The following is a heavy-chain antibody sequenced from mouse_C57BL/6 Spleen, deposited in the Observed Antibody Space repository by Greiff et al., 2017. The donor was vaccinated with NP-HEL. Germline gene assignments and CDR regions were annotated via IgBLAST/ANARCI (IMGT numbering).Heavy chain of an antibody. CDR1: GYTFPSYW. D-gene: IGHD1-1*01. CDR3: ARLRYYFDY. Sequence: QVQLQQSGAELVRPGSSVKLSCKASGYTFPSYWMDWVKQRPGQGLEWIGNIYPSDSATHYNQKFKDKATLTVDKSSSTAYMQLSSLTSEDSAVYYCARLRYYFDYWGQGTTLTVSS. J-gene: IGHJ2*01. CDR2: IYPSDSAT. V-gene: IGHV1-61*01.